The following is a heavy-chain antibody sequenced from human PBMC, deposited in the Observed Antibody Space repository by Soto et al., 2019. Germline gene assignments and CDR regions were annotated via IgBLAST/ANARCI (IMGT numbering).Heavy chain of an antibody. V-gene: IGHV4-38-2*01. D-gene: IGHD2-2*03. CDR3: ARTDNVGYCPYF. CDR2: GHHSGTT. CDR1: GDSISSGYY. J-gene: IGHJ4*01. Sequence: TLSLTCAVSGDSISSGYYWAWIRRPPGKALEWIGSGHHSGTTYYNPSLKSRVTISVDTSRNQLSLKLTSGTAADSAVYYCARTDNVGYCPYF.